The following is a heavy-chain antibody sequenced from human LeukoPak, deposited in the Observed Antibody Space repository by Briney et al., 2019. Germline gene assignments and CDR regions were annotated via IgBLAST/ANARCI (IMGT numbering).Heavy chain of an antibody. V-gene: IGHV3-23*01. J-gene: IGHJ4*02. Sequence: PGGSLRLSCAASGFTFSSYAMSWVRQAPGKGLEWVSAISGSGGSTYYADSVKGRFTIFRDNAKNTLYLQMNSLRAEDTAVYYCGRNCGYDALDYWGQGTLVTVSS. D-gene: IGHD5-12*01. CDR1: GFTFSSYA. CDR2: ISGSGGST. CDR3: GRNCGYDALDY.